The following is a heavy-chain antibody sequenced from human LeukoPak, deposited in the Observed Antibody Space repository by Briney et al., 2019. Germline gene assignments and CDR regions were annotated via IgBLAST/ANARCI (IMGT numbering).Heavy chain of an antibody. Sequence: GGSLRLSCTASGFPFIEYSMNWVRQAPGKGLEWISYIGIDSGNSKYADSVRGRFTISADKAKNSLYLQMNSLRVEDTAVYYCARDHNYAFDNWGQGTLVSVSS. CDR3: ARDHNYAFDN. CDR1: GFPFIEYS. V-gene: IGHV3-48*01. D-gene: IGHD1-1*01. CDR2: IGIDSGNS. J-gene: IGHJ4*02.